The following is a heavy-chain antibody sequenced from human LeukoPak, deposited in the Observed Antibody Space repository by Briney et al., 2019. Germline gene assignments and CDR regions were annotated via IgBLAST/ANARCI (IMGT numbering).Heavy chain of an antibody. CDR3: AKDGQWLVNNCFDT. D-gene: IGHD6-19*01. J-gene: IGHJ5*02. V-gene: IGHV3-23*01. Sequence: GGSLRLSCAASGFTFSSYAMSWVRQTPGKWLEWVSAISGSGGNTFYGDSVKGRFTISRDNSKNTLYLQMTSLGAEDTAVYYCAKDGQWLVNNCFDTWGQGTLVTVSS. CDR1: GFTFSSYA. CDR2: ISGSGGNT.